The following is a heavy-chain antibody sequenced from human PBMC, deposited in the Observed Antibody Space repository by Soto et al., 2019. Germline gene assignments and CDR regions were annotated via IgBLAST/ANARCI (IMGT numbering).Heavy chain of an antibody. J-gene: IGHJ3*02. CDR2: ISGSGGSS. D-gene: IGHD6-19*01. CDR3: AKDRDSSGWNDAFDI. V-gene: IGHV3-23*01. Sequence: GGSLRLSCAASGFTFSSYAMSWVRQAPGKGLEWVSAISGSGGSSYYADSVKGRFTISRDNSKNTLYLQMNSLRAEDTALYYCAKDRDSSGWNDAFDIWGQGTMVTVSS. CDR1: GFTFSSYA.